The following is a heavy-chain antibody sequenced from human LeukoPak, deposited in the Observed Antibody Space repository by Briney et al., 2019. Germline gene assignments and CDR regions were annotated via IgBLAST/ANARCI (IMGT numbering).Heavy chain of an antibody. CDR2: INHSGST. CDR3: ARGSSGYGSGKLYYFDY. D-gene: IGHD3-10*01. Sequence: SSGTLSLTCAVYGGSFSGYYWSWIRQPPGKGLEWIGEINHSGSTNYNPSLKSRVTISVDTSKNQFSLQLNSVTPEDTAVYYCARGSSGYGSGKLYYFDYWGQGTLVTVSS. CDR1: GGSFSGYY. V-gene: IGHV4-34*01. J-gene: IGHJ4*02.